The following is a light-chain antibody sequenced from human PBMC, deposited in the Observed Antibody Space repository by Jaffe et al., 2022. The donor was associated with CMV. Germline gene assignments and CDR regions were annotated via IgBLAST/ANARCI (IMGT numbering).Light chain of an antibody. CDR1: QDISNY. V-gene: IGKV1-33*01. CDR3: QQYDSLPYT. Sequence: DIQMTQSPSSLSASVGDRVTITCQASQDISNYLNWYQQKPGKAPKLLIYDASKLETGVPSRFSGSGSGTDFTFTISSLQPEDTATYYCQQYDSLPYTFGQGTKLEIK. J-gene: IGKJ2*01. CDR2: DAS.